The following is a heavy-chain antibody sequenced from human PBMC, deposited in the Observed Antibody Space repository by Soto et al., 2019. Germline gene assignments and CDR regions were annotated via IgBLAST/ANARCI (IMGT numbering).Heavy chain of an antibody. CDR3: ARDTPASPYYYYGMDV. D-gene: IGHD2-2*01. CDR1: GGSVSSGSYY. CDR2: IYYSGST. J-gene: IGHJ6*02. Sequence: SETLSLTCTVSGGSVSSGSYYWSWIRQPPGKGLEWIGYIYYSGSTNYNPSLKCRVTISVDTSKNQFSLKLSSVTAADTAMYYCARDTPASPYYYYGMDVWGQGTTVTVSS. V-gene: IGHV4-61*01.